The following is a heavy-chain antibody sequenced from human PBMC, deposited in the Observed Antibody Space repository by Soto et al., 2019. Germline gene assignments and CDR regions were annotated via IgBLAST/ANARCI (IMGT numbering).Heavy chain of an antibody. CDR2: INPKSRGT. CDR3: ARVTLKAGNWFDP. J-gene: IGHJ5*02. CDR1: GYTFTDYF. V-gene: IGHV1-2*02. Sequence: QVQLVQSGAEVKKPGASVKVSCKASGYTFTDYFIHWVRQAPGQGFEWMGWINPKSRGTTYAQKFQGRVTMTRDTSNSTPYMELRGLRSDDTAIYYCARVTLKAGNWFDPWGQGTLVTVSS.